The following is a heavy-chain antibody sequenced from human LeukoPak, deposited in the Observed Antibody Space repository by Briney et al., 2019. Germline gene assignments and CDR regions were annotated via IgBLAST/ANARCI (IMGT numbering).Heavy chain of an antibody. D-gene: IGHD3-3*01. CDR1: GFTFSSYG. CDR3: AKDWSGDYNWFDP. Sequence: AGGSLRLSCAASGFTFSSYGMSWVRQAPGKGLEWVSAISGSGGSTYYADSVKGRFIISRDNSKNTLYLQMNSLRIEDTAVYYCAKDWSGDYNWFDPWGQGTLATVSS. CDR2: ISGSGGST. V-gene: IGHV3-23*01. J-gene: IGHJ5*02.